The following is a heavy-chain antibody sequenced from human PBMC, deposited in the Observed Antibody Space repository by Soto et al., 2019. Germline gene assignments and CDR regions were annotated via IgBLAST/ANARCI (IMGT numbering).Heavy chain of an antibody. CDR2: IIPILGET. CDR3: ARGLGGRMDD. Sequence: QVQLVQSGAEVKKPGSSGRVSCKGSVTIFSSYTISWVRQAPGQGLEWMGRIIPILGETNSAQKFQGRVTLTADKSTNTAYMELNSLRLEDTALYYCARGLGGRMDDWGQGTTVTVSS. J-gene: IGHJ6*02. V-gene: IGHV1-69*08. D-gene: IGHD3-16*01. CDR1: VTIFSSYT.